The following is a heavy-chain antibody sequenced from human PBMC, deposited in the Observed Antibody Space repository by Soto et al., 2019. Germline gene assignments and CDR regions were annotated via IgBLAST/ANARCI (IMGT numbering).Heavy chain of an antibody. J-gene: IGHJ3*02. CDR2: MNPNSGNT. D-gene: IGHD2-15*01. CDR3: ARATPGQLLRRFAFDI. V-gene: IGHV1-8*01. Sequence: ASVKVSCNSSGSTFTSYDINWVRHAGGGGLELMGWMNPNSGNTGYAQKFQGRVTMTRNTSISTAYMELSSLRSEDTAVYYCARATPGQLLRRFAFDIWGQGTMVTVSS. CDR1: GSTFTSYD.